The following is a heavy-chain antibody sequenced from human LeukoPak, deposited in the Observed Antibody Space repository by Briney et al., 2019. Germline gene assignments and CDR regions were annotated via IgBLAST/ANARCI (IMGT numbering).Heavy chain of an antibody. V-gene: IGHV1-2*02. D-gene: IGHD1-1*01. J-gene: IGHJ4*02. CDR2: INPYNGDT. Sequence: GASVKVSCKASGYTFTDYYLHWVRQAPGQGLEWMGWINPYNGDTNYAQNFQGRVTLTRDMSISTAYMDLSSLQSDDTAVYFCARNEGGANYYFDFWGRGTLVTVSS. CDR1: GYTFTDYY. CDR3: ARNEGGANYYFDF.